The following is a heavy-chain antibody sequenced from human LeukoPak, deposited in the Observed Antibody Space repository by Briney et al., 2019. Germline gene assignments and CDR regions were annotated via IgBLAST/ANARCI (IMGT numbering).Heavy chain of an antibody. CDR2: ISGSGGST. D-gene: IGHD6-13*01. J-gene: IGHJ4*02. Sequence: PGGSLRLSCAASGFTFSSYAMSWVRQAPGKGLEWVSAISGSGGSTYYADSVKGRFTISRDNSKNTLYLQMNSLRAEDTAVYYCATSRGVAAAGTPGDWGQGTLVTVSS. CDR1: GFTFSSYA. V-gene: IGHV3-23*01. CDR3: ATSRGVAAAGTPGD.